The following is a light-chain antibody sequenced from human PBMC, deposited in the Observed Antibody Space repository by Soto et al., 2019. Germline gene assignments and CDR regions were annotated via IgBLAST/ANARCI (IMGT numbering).Light chain of an antibody. CDR3: SSYAGNMNLI. CDR1: SSDVGGHNH. CDR2: EVS. V-gene: IGLV2-8*01. J-gene: IGLJ2*01. Sequence: QSVLTQPPSASGSPGQSVTISCTGSSSDVGGHNHVSWYQQNPGKAPKLMIYEVSKRPSGVPGRFSGSKSVNTASLTVTGLQAEDEADYYCSSYAGNMNLIFGGGTKLTVL.